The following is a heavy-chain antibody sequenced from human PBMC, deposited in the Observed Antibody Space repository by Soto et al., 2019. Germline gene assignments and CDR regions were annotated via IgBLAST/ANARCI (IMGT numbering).Heavy chain of an antibody. J-gene: IGHJ6*02. CDR1: GCAFTNYS. CDR3: AIWSNWNPLYYRGMDV. D-gene: IGHD1-20*01. CDR2: IIPLHNTS. V-gene: IGHV1-69*08. Sequence: SVKVSCKVSGCAFTNYSLNWVRHAPGQVLEWLGGIIPLHNTSNYSLKLLGRGSVTADISSNTVYMHLSGLTSDDTATYYCAIWSNWNPLYYRGMDVWGQGTTVTVSS.